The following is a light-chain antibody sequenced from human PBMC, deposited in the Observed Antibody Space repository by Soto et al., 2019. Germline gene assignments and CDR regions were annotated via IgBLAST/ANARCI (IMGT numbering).Light chain of an antibody. V-gene: IGLV7-46*01. CDR1: TGAVTSSHY. Sequence: QAVVTQEPSLTVSPGGTVTLTCGSSTGAVTSSHYPYWFQQRPGQAPRTLIYNTSNKHSWTPARFSGSLLGGKAALTLSGAQPEHEADYYCLLFYSGPRVFGGGTKLTVL. CDR2: NTS. CDR3: LLFYSGPRV. J-gene: IGLJ2*01.